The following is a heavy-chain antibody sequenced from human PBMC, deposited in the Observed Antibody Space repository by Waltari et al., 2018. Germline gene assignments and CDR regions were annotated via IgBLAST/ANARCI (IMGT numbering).Heavy chain of an antibody. J-gene: IGHJ4*02. CDR1: GFTFSSYA. Sequence: QVQLVESGGGVVQPGRSLRLSCTASGFTFSSYAMYWVRQAAGKGLEWVAIISYDGSNKYYGDTVKGRFTISRDNSKTTLYWQMDNLTAEDTAVYYCARDSLPGTRWSYPHWGQGTLVIGSS. V-gene: IGHV3-30-3*01. D-gene: IGHD2-15*01. CDR3: ARDSLPGTRWSYPH. CDR2: ISYDGSNK.